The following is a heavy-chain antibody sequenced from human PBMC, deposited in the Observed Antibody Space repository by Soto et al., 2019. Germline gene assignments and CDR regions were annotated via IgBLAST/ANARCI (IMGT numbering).Heavy chain of an antibody. V-gene: IGHV1-18*04. CDR2: ISIHNGNT. Sequence: QAQLLQSGGELKKSGASVKVSCKASGYTFNTYGISWVRQAPGQGLEWMAWISIHNGNTNFAQKFQGRVTLTTDTSTSTANMELRSLRSDDTAVYYGARMTTVDNSHYYIDVWGKGTTVTVSS. CDR3: ARMTTVDNSHYYIDV. J-gene: IGHJ6*03. D-gene: IGHD4-4*01. CDR1: GYTFNTYG.